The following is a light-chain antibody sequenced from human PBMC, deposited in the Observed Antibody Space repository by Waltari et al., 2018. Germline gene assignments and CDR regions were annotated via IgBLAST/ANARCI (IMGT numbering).Light chain of an antibody. J-gene: IGKJ2*01. CDR3: QQSYSTPYT. V-gene: IGKV1-5*01. Sequence: DIQMTQSPSTLSAFVGDRVTVTCRASQSISSGLAWYQQKPGKAPKLLIYDASSLQSGVPSRFSGSGSGTEFTLTISSLQPDDFATYYCQQSYSTPYTFGQGTKLEIK. CDR2: DAS. CDR1: QSISSG.